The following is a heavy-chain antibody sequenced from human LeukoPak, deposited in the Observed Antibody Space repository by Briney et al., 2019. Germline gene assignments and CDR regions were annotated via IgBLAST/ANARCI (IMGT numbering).Heavy chain of an antibody. CDR1: GFTFSSYW. V-gene: IGHV3-74*01. CDR2: IKSDGSST. D-gene: IGHD6-19*01. J-gene: IGHJ4*02. CDR3: ARGGAVAGTGDY. Sequence: GGSLRLSCVASGFTFSSYWMHWVRHAPGKGLVWVSRIKSDGSSTSYADSVKGRFTISRDNAKNTLYLQMNSLRAEDTAVYYCARGGAVAGTGDYWGQGTLVTVSS.